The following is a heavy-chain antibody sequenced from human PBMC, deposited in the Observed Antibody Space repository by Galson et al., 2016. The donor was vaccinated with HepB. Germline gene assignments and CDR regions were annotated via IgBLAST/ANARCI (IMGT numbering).Heavy chain of an antibody. Sequence: SLRLSCAASGFSFSYHVMNWVRQAPGKGLEWVSYISDSGIYYADSVRGRFTISRDNAKETLYLQMDSLRDEDKALYFCARGGLRYWLDLWGQGTQVTVSS. CDR2: ISDSGI. CDR3: ARGGLRYWLDL. D-gene: IGHD3-9*01. J-gene: IGHJ4*02. CDR1: GFSFSYHV. V-gene: IGHV3-48*02.